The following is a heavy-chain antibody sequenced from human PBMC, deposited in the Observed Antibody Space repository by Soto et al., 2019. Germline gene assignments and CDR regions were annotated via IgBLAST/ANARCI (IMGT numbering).Heavy chain of an antibody. J-gene: IGHJ4*02. CDR2: INHSGSA. Sequence: PSETLSLTCDVYVGSFSGYIWTWIRQTPGKGLQWIGQINHSGSANYNPSLKSRVTISVDRSKNQFSLKLSSVTAADTAVYYCARVPSLWGQGTLVTV. V-gene: IGHV4-34*01. CDR1: VGSFSGYI. CDR3: ARVPSL. D-gene: IGHD6-6*01.